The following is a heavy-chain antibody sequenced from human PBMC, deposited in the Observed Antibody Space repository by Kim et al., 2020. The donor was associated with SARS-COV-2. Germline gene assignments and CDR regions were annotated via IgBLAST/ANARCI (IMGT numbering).Heavy chain of an antibody. D-gene: IGHD3-10*01. CDR1: GYTFTSYD. V-gene: IGHV1-8*01. Sequence: ASVKVSCKASGYTFTSYDINWVRQATGQGLEWMGWMNPNSGNTGYAQKFQGRVTMTRNTSISTAYMELSSLRSEDTAVYYCARVYYGSGSYYYYYYYGMDVWGQGTTVTVSS. CDR3: ARVYYGSGSYYYYYYYGMDV. J-gene: IGHJ6*02. CDR2: MNPNSGNT.